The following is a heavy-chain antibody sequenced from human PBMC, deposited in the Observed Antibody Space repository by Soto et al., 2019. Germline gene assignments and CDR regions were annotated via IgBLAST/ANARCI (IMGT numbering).Heavy chain of an antibody. D-gene: IGHD6-13*01. V-gene: IGHV3-33*03. CDR2: IWHDGKNK. CDR1: GFTFSNYV. J-gene: IGHJ4*02. Sequence: GGSLRLSCAASGFTFSNYVMHWVRQAPGKGLEWVAVIWHDGKNKYYADSVQGRFTISQDTSKNQVVLTMTNLNPVDTATYYCAHTEAAAGFFDYWGQGTLVTVSS. CDR3: AHTEAAAGFFDY.